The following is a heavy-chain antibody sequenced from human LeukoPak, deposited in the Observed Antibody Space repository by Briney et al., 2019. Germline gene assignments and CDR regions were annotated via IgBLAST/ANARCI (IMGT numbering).Heavy chain of an antibody. J-gene: IGHJ4*02. V-gene: IGHV4-4*07. Sequence: TSETLSLTCTVSSGSISSYYWSWIRQPAGKGLEWIGRIYTSATNYNPSLKSRVTMPLDTSKNQFTLRLSSVTATDTAVYYCANDGPSWGLLWGQGTLVTVSA. CDR2: IYTSAT. CDR1: SGSISSYY. CDR3: ANDGPSWGLL. D-gene: IGHD7-27*01.